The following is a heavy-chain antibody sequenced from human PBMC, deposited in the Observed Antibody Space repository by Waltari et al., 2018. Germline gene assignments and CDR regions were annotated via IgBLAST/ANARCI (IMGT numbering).Heavy chain of an antibody. Sequence: EVQLVESGGALIQPGGSLRLSCAASGFKVSYNYMGWVRQVPGKGPEWVSGIYATGDTSYAESVRGRFTISRDTSKNTVYLQMDSLGAADTAVYYCARAGLGSPSQWLQVLDSWGQGTLVTVSA. CDR1: GFKVSYNY. J-gene: IGHJ4*02. V-gene: IGHV3-53*01. CDR2: IYATGDT. D-gene: IGHD6-19*01. CDR3: ARAGLGSPSQWLQVLDS.